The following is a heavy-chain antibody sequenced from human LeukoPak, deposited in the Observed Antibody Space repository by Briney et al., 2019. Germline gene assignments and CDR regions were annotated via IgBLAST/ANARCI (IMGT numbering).Heavy chain of an antibody. CDR1: GGSFSGYY. CDR2: INHSGST. CDR3: ARGRVGATPGGVH. D-gene: IGHD1-26*01. V-gene: IGHV4-34*01. J-gene: IGHJ4*02. Sequence: SETLSLTCAVYGGSFSGYYWSWIRQPPGKGLEWIGEINHSGSTNYNPSLKSRVTISVDTSKNQFSLKLSSVTAADTAVYYCARGRVGATPGGVHWGQGTLVTVSS.